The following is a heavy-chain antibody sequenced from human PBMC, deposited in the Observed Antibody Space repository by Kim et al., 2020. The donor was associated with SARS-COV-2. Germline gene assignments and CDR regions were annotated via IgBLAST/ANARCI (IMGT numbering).Heavy chain of an antibody. J-gene: IGHJ4*02. Sequence: GGSLRLSCAASGFTFSSYGMHWVRQAPGKGLEWVAVISYDGSNKYYADSVKGRFTISRDNSKNTLYLQMNSLRAEDTAVYYCAKVGRRIEMATVIRDWGQGTLVTVSS. V-gene: IGHV3-30*18. D-gene: IGHD2-21*02. CDR2: ISYDGSNK. CDR1: GFTFSSYG. CDR3: AKVGRRIEMATVIRD.